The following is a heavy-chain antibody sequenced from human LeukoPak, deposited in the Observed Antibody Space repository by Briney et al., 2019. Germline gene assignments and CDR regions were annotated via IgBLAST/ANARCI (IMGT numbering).Heavy chain of an antibody. Sequence: GASVKVSCKASDYIFSGHFIHWVRQAPGKGLEWMGGFDPEDGETIYAQKFQGRVTMTEDTSTDTAYMELSSLRSEDTAVYYCATAFSGYYYDSSYWFDPWGQGTLVTVSS. D-gene: IGHD3-22*01. CDR1: DYIFSGHF. V-gene: IGHV1-24*01. J-gene: IGHJ5*02. CDR3: ATAFSGYYYDSSYWFDP. CDR2: FDPEDGET.